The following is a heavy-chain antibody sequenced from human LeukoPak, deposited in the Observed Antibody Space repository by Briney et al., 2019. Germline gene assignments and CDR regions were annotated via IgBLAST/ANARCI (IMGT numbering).Heavy chain of an antibody. Sequence: GGSLRLSCAASGFTFSSYSMNWVRQAPGKGLEWVSHITASGTAMFYADSVKGRFTISRDNAKNSLYLQMNSLRVEDTAVYYCASSGSYRFDYWGQGTLVTVSS. J-gene: IGHJ4*02. CDR1: GFTFSSYS. V-gene: IGHV3-48*01. D-gene: IGHD1-26*01. CDR3: ASSGSYRFDY. CDR2: ITASGTAM.